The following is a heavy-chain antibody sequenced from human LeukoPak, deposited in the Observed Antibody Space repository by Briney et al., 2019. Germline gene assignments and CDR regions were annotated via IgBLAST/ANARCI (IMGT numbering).Heavy chain of an antibody. V-gene: IGHV1-46*02. CDR2: SNPTGGRT. Sequence: ASVKVSCTASGYTFNTYYMHWVRQAPGQGLEWMGVSNPTGGRTTYAQEFQGRISMTRDTSTSTVFMELSSLKSEDTAVYYCTRELGGSYNDFWGQGTLVTVSS. D-gene: IGHD1-26*01. J-gene: IGHJ4*02. CDR3: TRELGGSYNDF. CDR1: GYTFNTYY.